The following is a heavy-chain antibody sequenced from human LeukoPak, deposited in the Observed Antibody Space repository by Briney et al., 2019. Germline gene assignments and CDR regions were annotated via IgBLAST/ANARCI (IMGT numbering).Heavy chain of an antibody. Sequence: GASVKLSCKASGYIFTNHAMQWVRQAPGQRLEWMGWINAGNGDTKYSQNFQGRFTITRDTSAGTVYMDLSSLRYEDTAVYYCARGFWNRGTWGPYYFDYRGQGTLVTVSS. CDR3: ARGFWNRGTWGPYYFDY. J-gene: IGHJ4*02. CDR2: INAGNGDT. CDR1: GYIFTNHA. D-gene: IGHD3-3*01. V-gene: IGHV1-3*01.